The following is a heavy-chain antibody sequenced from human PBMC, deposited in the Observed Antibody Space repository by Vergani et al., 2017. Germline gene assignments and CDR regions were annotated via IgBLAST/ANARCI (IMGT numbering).Heavy chain of an antibody. CDR2: IYYSGST. V-gene: IGHV4-59*12. CDR3: ATSLAYYYDSSGYYPYYFDY. CDR1: GGSISSYY. J-gene: IGHJ4*02. Sequence: QVQLQESGPGLVKPSETLSLTCTVSGGSISSYYWSWIRQPPGKGLEWIGYIYYSGSTNYNPSLKSRVTISVDTSKNQFSLKLSSVTAADTAVYYCATSLAYYYDSSGYYPYYFDYWGQGTLVTVSS. D-gene: IGHD3-22*01.